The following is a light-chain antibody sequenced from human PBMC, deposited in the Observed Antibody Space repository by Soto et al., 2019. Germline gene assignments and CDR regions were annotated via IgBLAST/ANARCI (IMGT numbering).Light chain of an antibody. J-gene: IGKJ1*01. V-gene: IGKV1-5*01. CDR2: DAS. Sequence: DIQMTQSPSTLSASVVDIVTINFRASQSISSWLAWYQQKPGKAPKLLIYDASSLKSGVPSRFSGSGSGTEFTLTISSLQPDDFATYYCQQYNSYSTCGQGTKGDIK. CDR1: QSISSW. CDR3: QQYNSYST.